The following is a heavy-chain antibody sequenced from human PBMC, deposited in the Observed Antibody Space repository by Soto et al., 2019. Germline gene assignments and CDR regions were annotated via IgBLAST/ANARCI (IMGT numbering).Heavy chain of an antibody. CDR2: INSDGSST. CDR3: ARVEYGGAIFR. V-gene: IGHV3-74*01. Sequence: GGSLRLSCAASGFTFSSYWMHWVRQAPGKGLVWVSRINSDGSSTSYADSVKGRFTISRDNAKNTLYLQMNSLRAEDTAVYYCARVEYGGAIFRWGQGTLVTVSS. CDR1: GFTFSSYW. D-gene: IGHD3-16*01. J-gene: IGHJ4*02.